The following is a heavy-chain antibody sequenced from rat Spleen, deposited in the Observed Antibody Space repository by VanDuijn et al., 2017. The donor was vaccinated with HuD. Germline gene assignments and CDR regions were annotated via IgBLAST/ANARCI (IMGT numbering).Heavy chain of an antibody. J-gene: IGHJ2*01. Sequence: EVQLVESGGGLVQPGKSLKLSCAASGFTFNNYWMTWIRQAPGKGLEWVASITNTGGSTYYGDSVKGRFTISRDNAKSTLYLQMNSLRSEDTATYYCASPYYLDYWGQGVMVTVSS. CDR3: ASPYYLDY. CDR2: ITNTGGST. V-gene: IGHV5-31*01. CDR1: GFTFNNYW.